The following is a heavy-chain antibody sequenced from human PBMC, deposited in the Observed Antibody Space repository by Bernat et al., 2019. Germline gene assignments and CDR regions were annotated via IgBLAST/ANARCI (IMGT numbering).Heavy chain of an antibody. CDR3: ARDRYSMGDS. CDR2: LGPDGSDV. Sequence: LLVESGGGSVQPGDSLRLSCVASGFTFTTYSMHWVRQVPGKGLMWVSRLGPDGSDVTYADSVKGRFTSSRDNAKNTIYLQMNSLRAEVTALYYCARDRYSMGDSWGQGTLVTVSS. V-gene: IGHV3-74*01. CDR1: GFTFTTYS. J-gene: IGHJ4*02. D-gene: IGHD5-12*01.